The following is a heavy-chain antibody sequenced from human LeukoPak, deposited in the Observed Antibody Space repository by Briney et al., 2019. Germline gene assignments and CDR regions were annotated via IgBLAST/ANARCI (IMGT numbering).Heavy chain of an antibody. CDR1: GFTFSGYA. V-gene: IGHV3-23*01. Sequence: GGSLRLSCAASGFTFSGYAMNWVRQAPGKGLEWVSGISGSGAGTYYADSVKGRFTISRDNAKNTLYLQMNSLRAEDTAVYYCASRTTYSYGYDYWGQGTLVTVSS. J-gene: IGHJ4*02. CDR3: ASRTTYSYGYDY. D-gene: IGHD5-18*01. CDR2: ISGSGAGT.